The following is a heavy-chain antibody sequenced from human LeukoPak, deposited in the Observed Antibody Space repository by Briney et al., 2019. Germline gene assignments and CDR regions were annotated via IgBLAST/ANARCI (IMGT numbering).Heavy chain of an antibody. Sequence: GGSLRLSCAASGFTFSSYAMHWVRQAPGKGLEWVAVISYDGSNKYHADSVKGRFTISRDNSKNTLYLQMNSLRAEDTAVYYCARRYCSGGSCPNDYWGQGTLVTVSS. CDR3: ARRYCSGGSCPNDY. D-gene: IGHD2-15*01. CDR1: GFTFSSYA. V-gene: IGHV3-30*04. CDR2: ISYDGSNK. J-gene: IGHJ4*02.